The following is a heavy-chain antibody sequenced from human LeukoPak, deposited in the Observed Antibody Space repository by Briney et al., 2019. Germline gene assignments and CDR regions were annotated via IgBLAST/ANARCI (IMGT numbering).Heavy chain of an antibody. D-gene: IGHD3-22*01. J-gene: IGHJ4*02. Sequence: SETLSLTCTVSGYSISSGYYWGWIRQSPGNVLEWIGSIYNSGVTYYNPSLKSQVTISIDMSKNQFSLKLSSVTAADTAVYYCARANYYDSSGYEYWGQGTLVTVSS. V-gene: IGHV4-38-2*02. CDR1: GYSISSGYY. CDR3: ARANYYDSSGYEY. CDR2: IYNSGVT.